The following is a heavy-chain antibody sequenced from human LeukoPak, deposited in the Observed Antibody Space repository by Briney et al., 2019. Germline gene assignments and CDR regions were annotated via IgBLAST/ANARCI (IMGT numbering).Heavy chain of an antibody. V-gene: IGHV3-9*01. CDR1: GFTLDDYA. J-gene: IGHJ4*02. CDR2: ISWNRETL. D-gene: IGHD3-10*01. CDR3: AKGSGITLVRDLDY. Sequence: GRSLRLSCAASGFTLDDYAMHWVRQPPGKGLEWVSGISWNRETLDYADSVKGRFTISRDNAKNSLYLQMNSLRADDTALYYCAKGSGITLVRDLDYWGQGTLVTVSS.